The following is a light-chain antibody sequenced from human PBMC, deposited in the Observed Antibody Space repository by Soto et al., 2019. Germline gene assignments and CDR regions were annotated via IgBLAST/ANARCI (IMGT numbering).Light chain of an antibody. CDR1: RSKIGAGYD. CDR3: QSYDSSPV. V-gene: IGLV1-40*01. Sequence: QSVLTQPPSVSGAPGQRVTISCTGSRSKIGAGYDVHWYQHLPGTAPKLLIYVTTNRPSGVPDRFSGSKSVTTASLAITGLQAEDEADYYCQSYDSSPVFGGGTKLTVL. J-gene: IGLJ3*02. CDR2: VTT.